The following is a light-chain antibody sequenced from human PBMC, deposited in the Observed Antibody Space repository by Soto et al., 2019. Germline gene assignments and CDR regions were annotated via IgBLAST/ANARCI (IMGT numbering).Light chain of an antibody. CDR2: AAS. J-gene: IGKJ2*01. Sequence: DIQMTQSPSSLSASVGDSVTISCRASQSISISLNWYQQKPGKAPKLLIYAASTLESGVPSRFSGSGSGTDFTLTISSLPPEDFATYYCQQSDYNPMYTFGQGTDLEIK. CDR1: QSISIS. V-gene: IGKV1-39*01. CDR3: QQSDYNPMYT.